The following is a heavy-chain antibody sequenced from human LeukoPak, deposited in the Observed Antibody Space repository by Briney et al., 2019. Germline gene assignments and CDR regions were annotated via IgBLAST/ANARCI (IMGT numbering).Heavy chain of an antibody. J-gene: IGHJ4*02. CDR1: GGXLSGAY. D-gene: IGHD3-9*01. CDR2: INHTGST. CDR3: ARGPVRLARPYDF. Sequence: SETLSLTCTVQGGXLSGAYWTWIRQPPGKGLEWIGGINHTGSTNYNPSFKSRVTMSADTPKNQFSLNLTSVTAADTALYYCARGPVRLARPYDFWGQGTLVTVSS. V-gene: IGHV4-34*01.